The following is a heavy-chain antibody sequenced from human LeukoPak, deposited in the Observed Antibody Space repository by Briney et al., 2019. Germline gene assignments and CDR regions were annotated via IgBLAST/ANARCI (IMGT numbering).Heavy chain of an antibody. CDR3: ARVKDSSGWYFDY. CDR1: GDSVSSNSGA. J-gene: IGHJ4*02. CDR2: AYYRSKWYN. D-gene: IGHD6-19*01. Sequence: SQTLSLTCAISGDSVSSNSGAWNWIRQSPSRGLEWLGRAYYRSKWYNDYAVSLESRITINPDTSKNQFSLQLNCVTPEDTALNYCARVKDSSGWYFDYWGQGTLVTVSS. V-gene: IGHV6-1*01.